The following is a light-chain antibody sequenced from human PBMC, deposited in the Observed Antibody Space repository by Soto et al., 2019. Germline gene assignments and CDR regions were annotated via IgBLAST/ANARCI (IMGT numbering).Light chain of an antibody. CDR1: QGISSY. CDR2: AAS. J-gene: IGKJ3*01. V-gene: IGKV1-9*01. Sequence: DIQLTQSPSFLSASVGDRVTITCRASQGISSYLAWYQQKPGKAPKLLIYAASTLQSGVPSRFSGSGSGTAFTLTISSLQPEDFATYYCQQLNSYLPFTFGPGTKVDIK. CDR3: QQLNSYLPFT.